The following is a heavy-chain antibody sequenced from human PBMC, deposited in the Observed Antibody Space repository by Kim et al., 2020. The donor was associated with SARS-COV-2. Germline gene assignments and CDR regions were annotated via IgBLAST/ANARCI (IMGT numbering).Heavy chain of an antibody. D-gene: IGHD1-1*01. CDR2: IIPIFGTA. V-gene: IGHV1-69*13. CDR1: GGSFSTYA. J-gene: IGHJ3*02. CDR3: ARPLVELERLSAFDI. Sequence: SVKVSCKTSGGSFSTYAMNWVRQAPGQGLEWMGGIIPIFGTADYAQKFQGRVTITADESTSISFLELTSLGSEDTAVYYCARPLVELERLSAFDIWGQGTMVTVSS.